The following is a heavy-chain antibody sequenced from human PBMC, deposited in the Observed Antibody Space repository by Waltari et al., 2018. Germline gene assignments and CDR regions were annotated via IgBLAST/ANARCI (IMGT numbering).Heavy chain of an antibody. J-gene: IGHJ5*01. Sequence: EEQLLESGGGLVQPGDSLRLSCAGSGFRFSNYWMNWVRQAPGKGLVWVARSGNDETSISYADSGKGRFTISRDNAKNTVYLQMNSLRGEDTAVYYCAKCEVVGTNFACLRFDSWGQGTLVTVSS. D-gene: IGHD2-15*01. CDR1: GFRFSNYW. CDR2: SGNDETSI. V-gene: IGHV3-74*01. CDR3: AKCEVVGTNFACLRFDS.